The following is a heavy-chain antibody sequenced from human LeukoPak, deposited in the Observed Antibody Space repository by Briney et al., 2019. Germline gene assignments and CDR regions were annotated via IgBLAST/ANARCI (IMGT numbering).Heavy chain of an antibody. CDR3: ARGGKPRSVSFYGMDV. V-gene: IGHV3-11*01. CDR2: ISGSGDKI. CDR1: GFTFSDYY. D-gene: IGHD3-10*01. J-gene: IGHJ6*02. Sequence: PGGSLRLSCAASGFTFSDYYMSWIRQTPGKRLEWISYISGSGDKIDYADSVRGRFTISRDNTKNSVHLQMNSLRDEDTAEYFCARGGKPRSVSFYGMDVWGQGSTVTVSS.